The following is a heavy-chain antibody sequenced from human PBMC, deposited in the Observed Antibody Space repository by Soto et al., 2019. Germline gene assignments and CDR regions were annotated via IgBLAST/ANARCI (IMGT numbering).Heavy chain of an antibody. D-gene: IGHD3-22*01. J-gene: IGHJ6*02. Sequence: ASVKVSCKASGYTFTGYYIYWVRQAPGQGLEWMGWINPNSGGTHYAQKFQGWVTMTRDTSISTAYMELSRLRSDDTAMYYCASPRNGGKYDSSGYYLSYYYYGMDVWGQGTTVTVSS. V-gene: IGHV1-2*04. CDR3: ASPRNGGKYDSSGYYLSYYYYGMDV. CDR1: GYTFTGYY. CDR2: INPNSGGT.